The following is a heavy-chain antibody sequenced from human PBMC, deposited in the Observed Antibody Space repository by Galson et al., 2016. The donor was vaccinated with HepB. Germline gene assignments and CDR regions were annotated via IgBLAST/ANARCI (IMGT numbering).Heavy chain of an antibody. CDR2: ITESGGTT. CDR1: EFTFSSYA. J-gene: IGHJ4*02. D-gene: IGHD2-15*01. V-gene: IGHV3-23*01. Sequence: SLRLSCAASEFTFSSYAMSWVRQAPGKGLEWVSGITESGGTTYYADSVTGRFTISRDNSKNTLYLQMNGLRAEDTAVYYCAKDYGDCSGGRCYSPTLFDYWGQGTLVTVSS. CDR3: AKDYGDCSGGRCYSPTLFDY.